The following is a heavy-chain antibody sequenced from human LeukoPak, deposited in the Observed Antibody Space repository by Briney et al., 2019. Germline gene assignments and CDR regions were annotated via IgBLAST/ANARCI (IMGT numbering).Heavy chain of an antibody. CDR3: ASDKGRRWLGFDY. CDR2: ISGSGGYT. V-gene: IGHV3-23*01. Sequence: PGGSLRLSCAASGFTFSSSAISWVRQAPGKGLEWVSVISGSGGYTYYADSVKGRFTISRDNAKNSLYLQMNSLRAEDTAVYYCASDKGRRWLGFDYWGQGTLVTVSS. CDR1: GFTFSSSA. D-gene: IGHD5-12*01. J-gene: IGHJ4*02.